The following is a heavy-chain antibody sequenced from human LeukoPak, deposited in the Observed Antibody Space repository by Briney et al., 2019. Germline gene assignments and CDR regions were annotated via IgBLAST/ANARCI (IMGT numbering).Heavy chain of an antibody. V-gene: IGHV4-39*07. Sequence: PSETLSLTCTVSGGSISSSSYYWGWIRQPPGKGLEWIGSIYYSGSTYYNPSLKSRVTISVDTSKNQFSLKLSSVTAADTAVYYCARVRSSWYFSLDYWGQGTLVTVSS. J-gene: IGHJ4*02. CDR1: GGSISSSSYY. CDR3: ARVRSSWYFSLDY. D-gene: IGHD6-13*01. CDR2: IYYSGST.